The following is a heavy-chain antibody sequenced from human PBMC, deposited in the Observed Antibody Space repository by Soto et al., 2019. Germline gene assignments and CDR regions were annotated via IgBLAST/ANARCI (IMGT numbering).Heavy chain of an antibody. V-gene: IGHV5-51*01. CDR2: IYPGDSGT. CDR1: GYSFTSYW. Sequence: GESLKISCKGSGYSFTSYWIGWVRQMPGKGLEWMGIIYPGDSGTRYSPSFQGQVTISADKSISTAYLQWSSLKGADTAMYYCASVYSSSFFLALDIWGQGTMVTVSS. D-gene: IGHD6-13*01. CDR3: ASVYSSSFFLALDI. J-gene: IGHJ3*02.